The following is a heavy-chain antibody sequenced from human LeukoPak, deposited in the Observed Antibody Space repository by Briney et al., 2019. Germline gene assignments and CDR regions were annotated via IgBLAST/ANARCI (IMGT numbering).Heavy chain of an antibody. CDR2: IYYSGST. J-gene: IGHJ4*02. D-gene: IGHD2/OR15-2a*01. Sequence: NTSETLSLTCTVSGGSISISSDYWGWIRQPPGKGLEWIGSIYYSGSTNYNPSLKSRVTMSVDTSKNQFSLNLSSATAADTAVYYCARRVSKMSYYLDDWGQGTLVTVSS. CDR1: GGSISISSDY. CDR3: ARRVSKMSYYLDD. V-gene: IGHV4-39*01.